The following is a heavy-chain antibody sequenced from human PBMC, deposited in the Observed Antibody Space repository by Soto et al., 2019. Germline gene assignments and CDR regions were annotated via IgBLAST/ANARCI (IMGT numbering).Heavy chain of an antibody. D-gene: IGHD2-8*01. Sequence: TLSLTCAVSGGSITSGTYSCSWIRQPPGKVLEWLGYISQSAATYYNPSLERRVTISMDRSKNAFSLNLSSVTADDTAVYYRARGIWNIEEMIYGFYFAPWGPRTLVTAAS. CDR2: ISQSAAT. CDR3: ARGIWNIEEMIYGFYFAP. V-gene: IGHV4-30-2*01. CDR1: GGSITSGTYS. J-gene: IGHJ5*02.